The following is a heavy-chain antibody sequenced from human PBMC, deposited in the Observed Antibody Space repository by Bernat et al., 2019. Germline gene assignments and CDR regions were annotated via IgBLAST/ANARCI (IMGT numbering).Heavy chain of an antibody. CDR3: ARDRAILEGKDIYWYFDL. Sequence: EVQLVESGGGLIQPGGSLRLSCAASGFTVSSNYMSWVRQAPGKGLEWVSVIYSGGSTYYAGSVKGGFTISRDNSKNTLYLQMNSQRAEDKAVYYCARDRAILEGKDIYWYFDLWGRGTLVTVSS. V-gene: IGHV3-53*01. CDR2: IYSGGST. CDR1: GFTVSSNY. J-gene: IGHJ2*01. D-gene: IGHD3-3*01.